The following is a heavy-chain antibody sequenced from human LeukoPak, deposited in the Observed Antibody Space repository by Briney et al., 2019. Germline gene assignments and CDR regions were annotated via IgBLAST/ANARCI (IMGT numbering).Heavy chain of an antibody. D-gene: IGHD2-2*01. Sequence: GASVKVSCKASGHTFTSYDINWVRQATGQGLEWMGWMNPNSGNTGYAQKFQGRVTMTRNTSISTAYMELSSLRSEDTAVYYCARGRYCSSTSCYSRRGGWFDPWGQGTLVTVSS. J-gene: IGHJ5*02. CDR1: GHTFTSYD. CDR3: ARGRYCSSTSCYSRRGGWFDP. CDR2: MNPNSGNT. V-gene: IGHV1-8*01.